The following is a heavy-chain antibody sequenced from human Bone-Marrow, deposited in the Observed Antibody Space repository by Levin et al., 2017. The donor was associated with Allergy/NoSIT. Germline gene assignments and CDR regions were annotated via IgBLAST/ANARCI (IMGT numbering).Heavy chain of an antibody. CDR3: ARHGGCSRTSCCNWFDP. V-gene: IGHV5-51*01. CDR1: GYTFTTYW. CDR2: INPRDSDT. D-gene: IGHD2-2*01. J-gene: IGHJ5*02. Sequence: KVSCKVSGYTFTTYWIGWVRQMPGKGLEWMGIINPRDSDTRYSPSFQGHVTMSVDKSFNTAYLRWSSLKASDTAIYYCARHGGCSRTSCCNWFDPWGQGSLVTVSS.